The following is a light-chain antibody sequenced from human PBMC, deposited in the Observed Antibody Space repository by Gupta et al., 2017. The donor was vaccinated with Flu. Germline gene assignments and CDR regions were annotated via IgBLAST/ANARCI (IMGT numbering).Light chain of an antibody. V-gene: IGLV7-46*01. CDR2: DTN. CDR3: LLFYGDARPV. Sequence: QAVVTQESSLTVSPGGTVTLTCDSSTGAVTSGHYPFWFQQKPGQAPRTLIYDTNSKPSWTPARFSGSLLGGKAALTLSGAQPEDEAEYYCLLFYGDARPVIGGGTELTVL. J-gene: IGLJ3*02. CDR1: TGAVTSGHY.